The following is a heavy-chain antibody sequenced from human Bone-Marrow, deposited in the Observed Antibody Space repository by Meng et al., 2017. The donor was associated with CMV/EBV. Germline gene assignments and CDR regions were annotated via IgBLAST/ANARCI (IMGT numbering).Heavy chain of an antibody. CDR1: GGSVSSGSYY. CDR3: ARTTTPYEDYYYGMDV. V-gene: IGHV4-61*01. Sequence: SETLSLTCTVSGGSVSSGSYYWSWIRQPPGKGLEWIGYIYYSGSTNYNPSLKSRVTMSVDTSKNQFSLKLSSVTAADTAVYYCARTTTPYEDYYYGMDVWGQGTTVTVSS. J-gene: IGHJ6*02. D-gene: IGHD3-16*01. CDR2: IYYSGST.